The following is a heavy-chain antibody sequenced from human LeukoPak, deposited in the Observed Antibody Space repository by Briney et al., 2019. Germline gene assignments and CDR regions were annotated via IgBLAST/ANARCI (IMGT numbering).Heavy chain of an antibody. J-gene: IGHJ4*02. CDR1: GYSFTTYW. Sequence: GESLKISCKGSGYSFTTYWIGWVRQMPGKGLEWMGIIYPGDSDTRYSPSFQGQVTISADKSISTAYLQWRSLKASDTAVYYCARPRTSGYYSAFDNWGQGTLVTVSS. V-gene: IGHV5-51*01. CDR2: IYPGDSDT. CDR3: ARPRTSGYYSAFDN. D-gene: IGHD3-22*01.